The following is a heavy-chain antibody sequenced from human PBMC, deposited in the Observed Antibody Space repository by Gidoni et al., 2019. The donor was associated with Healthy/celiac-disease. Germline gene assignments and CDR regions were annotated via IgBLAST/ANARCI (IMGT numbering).Heavy chain of an antibody. V-gene: IGHV4-34*01. CDR2: INHSGST. D-gene: IGHD6-19*01. J-gene: IGHJ3*02. Sequence: QVQLQQWGAGLLKPSETLSLTCAVSGGSFSGYYWRWIRQPPGKGLEWIGEINHSGSTNYNPSLKSRVTISVDTSKNQFSLKLSSVTAADTAVYYCARGPLYSSGWDDAFDIWGQGTMVTVSS. CDR1: GGSFSGYY. CDR3: ARGPLYSSGWDDAFDI.